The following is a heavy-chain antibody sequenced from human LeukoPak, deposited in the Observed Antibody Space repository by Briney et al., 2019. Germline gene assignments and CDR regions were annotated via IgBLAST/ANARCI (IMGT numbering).Heavy chain of an antibody. CDR3: ARDISCSGGSCYVRGAFDI. D-gene: IGHD2-15*01. J-gene: IGHJ3*02. CDR2: ISAYNGNT. CDR1: GYTFTSYG. V-gene: IGHV1-18*01. Sequence: ASVKVSCKASGYTFTSYGISWVRQAPGQGLEWMGWISAYNGNTNYAQKLQDRVTMTTDTSTSTAYMELRSLRSDDTAVYYCARDISCSGGSCYVRGAFDIWAKGQWSPSLQ.